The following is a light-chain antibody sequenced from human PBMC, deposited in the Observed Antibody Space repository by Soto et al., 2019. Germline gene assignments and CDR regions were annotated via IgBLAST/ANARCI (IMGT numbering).Light chain of an antibody. Sequence: QSVLTQPRSVSGSPGQSVTISCTGTSSDVGDYNYVSWYQHHPGKALKLMIYDVSKRPSGVPDRLSGSKSGNTASLTISGLQAEDEADYYCCSYAGSYTWVFGGGTQLTVL. J-gene: IGLJ3*02. CDR3: CSYAGSYTWV. CDR1: SSDVGDYNY. V-gene: IGLV2-11*01. CDR2: DVS.